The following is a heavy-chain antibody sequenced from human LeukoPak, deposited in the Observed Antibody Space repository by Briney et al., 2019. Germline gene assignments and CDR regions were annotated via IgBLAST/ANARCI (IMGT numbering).Heavy chain of an antibody. CDR2: VKSKASGETT. J-gene: IGHJ4*02. Sequence: PGGSLRLSCAGVGFTISNDWMSWVRQAPGKGLEWVGRVKSKASGETTDYAAPVRGRLTISRGDSRNTLYLQMNSLKTEDTAVYYCTLIKGWGSGSYYVDYWGQGTLVIVSS. CDR3: TLIKGWGSGSYYVDY. CDR1: GFTISNDW. D-gene: IGHD3-10*01. V-gene: IGHV3-15*01.